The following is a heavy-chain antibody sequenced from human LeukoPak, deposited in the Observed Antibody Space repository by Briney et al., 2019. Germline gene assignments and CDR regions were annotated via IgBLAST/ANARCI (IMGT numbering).Heavy chain of an antibody. J-gene: IGHJ4*02. CDR1: GYSISGGYY. Sequence: SETLSLTCTVSGYSISGGYYWGWIRQPPGKGLEWIGSIYHSGSTYYNPSLKSRVTISVDTSKNQFSLKLSSVTAADAAVYYCARDRSGSYGGFDYWGQGTLVTVSS. CDR3: ARDRSGSYGGFDY. CDR2: IYHSGST. V-gene: IGHV4-38-2*02. D-gene: IGHD1-26*01.